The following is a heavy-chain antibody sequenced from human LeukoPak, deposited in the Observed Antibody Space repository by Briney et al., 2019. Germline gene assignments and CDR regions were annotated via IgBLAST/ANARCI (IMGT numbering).Heavy chain of an antibody. D-gene: IGHD5-12*01. CDR2: IWYDGNNK. V-gene: IGHV3-33*01. Sequence: GGSLRLSCAASGFGFSNYGMHWVRQAPGKGLEWVAVIWYDGNNKYYADFVRGRFTISRDNPKNTLYLQMNSLRAEDTAVYYCARDGNSGYDYPIFDYWGQGTLVTVSS. CDR3: ARDGNSGYDYPIFDY. CDR1: GFGFSNYG. J-gene: IGHJ4*02.